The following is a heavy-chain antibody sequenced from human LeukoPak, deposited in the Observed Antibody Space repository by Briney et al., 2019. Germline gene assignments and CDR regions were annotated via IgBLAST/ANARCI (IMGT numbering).Heavy chain of an antibody. D-gene: IGHD3-9*01. J-gene: IGHJ3*02. Sequence: ASVKVSCKASGYTFTTYGLSWVRQAPGQGLEWMGWISAYNGNTNYAQKLQGRVTMTTDTSTSTAYMELRSLRSDDTAVYYCASSKRYYDILTGYAPFAFDIWGQGTMVTVSS. CDR3: ASSKRYYDILTGYAPFAFDI. V-gene: IGHV1-18*01. CDR1: GYTFTTYG. CDR2: ISAYNGNT.